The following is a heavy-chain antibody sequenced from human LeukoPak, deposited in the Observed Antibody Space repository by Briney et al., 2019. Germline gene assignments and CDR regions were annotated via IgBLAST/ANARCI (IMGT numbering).Heavy chain of an antibody. CDR1: GFTFSSYA. CDR3: AEDLGVDSSGWYEPLGWDFDY. V-gene: IGHV3-23*01. J-gene: IGHJ4*02. Sequence: GGSLRLSCAASGFTFSSYAMRWVRQAPGKGLEWVSAISGSGGSTYYADSVKGRFTISRDNSKNTLYLQMNSLRAEDTAVYYCAEDLGVDSSGWYEPLGWDFDYWGQGTLVTVSS. D-gene: IGHD6-19*01. CDR2: ISGSGGST.